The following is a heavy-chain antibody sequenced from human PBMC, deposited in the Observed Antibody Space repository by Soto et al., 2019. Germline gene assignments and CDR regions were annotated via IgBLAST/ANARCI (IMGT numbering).Heavy chain of an antibody. D-gene: IGHD3-16*01. Sequence: PGGSLRLSCAASGFICSSYDMSWVRQAPGKGLEWVSTILVDGRTFCVDSVKGRFTISRDSSKNTVYLQMNSLTAEDTAVYYCARDHGGQSGNFIFDNWGQGTPVTVSS. CDR3: ARDHGGQSGNFIFDN. J-gene: IGHJ4*02. CDR2: ILVDGRT. V-gene: IGHV3-23*01. CDR1: GFICSSYD.